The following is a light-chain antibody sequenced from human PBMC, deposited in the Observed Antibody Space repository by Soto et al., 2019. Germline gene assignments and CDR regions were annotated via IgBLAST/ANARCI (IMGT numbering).Light chain of an antibody. J-gene: IGLJ3*02. CDR1: SGSVSTSYY. Sequence: QAVVTQEPSFSVSPGRTVTLTCGLSSGSVSTSYYPSWYQQTPGQAPRTLIYSTNTRSSGVPDRFSGSILGNKAALTITRSQQEDKPDDYYVLYMGSAIRVFGGGTKLTVL. CDR3: VLYMGSAIRV. CDR2: STN. V-gene: IGLV8-61*01.